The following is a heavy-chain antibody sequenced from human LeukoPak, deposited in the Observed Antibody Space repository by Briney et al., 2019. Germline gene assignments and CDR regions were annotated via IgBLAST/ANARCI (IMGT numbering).Heavy chain of an antibody. CDR3: ARAQYCSGGSCYSGTLGS. CDR2: IYSGADT. J-gene: IGHJ5*02. D-gene: IGHD2-15*01. Sequence: TGGSLRLSCAASGFTVSGNYMSRVRQAPGKGLEWVSVIYSGADTYYADSVKGRFTISRHSSQNTVYLQMNSLRAEDTAVYYCARAQYCSGGSCYSGTLGSWGQGTLVTVSS. CDR1: GFTVSGNY. V-gene: IGHV3-53*04.